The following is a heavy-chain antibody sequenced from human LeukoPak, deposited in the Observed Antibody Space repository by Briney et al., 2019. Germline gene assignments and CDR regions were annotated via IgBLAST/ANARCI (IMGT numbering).Heavy chain of an antibody. CDR1: GFTFSDYY. Sequence: GGSLRLSCAASGFTFSDYYMSWIRQAPGKGLEWVSYISSGGSTIKYADSVKGRFTVSRDNAKKSLYLQMNSLRAEDTAVYYCGRSQNYNDSSGYSYWGQGTLVTVSS. CDR2: ISSGGSTI. D-gene: IGHD3-22*01. J-gene: IGHJ4*02. V-gene: IGHV3-11*04. CDR3: GRSQNYNDSSGYSY.